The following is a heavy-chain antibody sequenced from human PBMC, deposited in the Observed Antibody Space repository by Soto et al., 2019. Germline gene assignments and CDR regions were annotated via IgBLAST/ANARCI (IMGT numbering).Heavy chain of an antibody. V-gene: IGHV4-34*01. CDR1: GGSFSGYY. Sequence: SETLSLTCAVYGGSFSGYYWSWIRQPPGKGLEWIGEINHSGSTNYNPSLKSRVTISVDTSKNQFSLKLSSVTAADTAVYYCARGGGYGAFDYWGQGTPVTVSS. J-gene: IGHJ4*02. CDR2: INHSGST. D-gene: IGHD5-18*01. CDR3: ARGGGYGAFDY.